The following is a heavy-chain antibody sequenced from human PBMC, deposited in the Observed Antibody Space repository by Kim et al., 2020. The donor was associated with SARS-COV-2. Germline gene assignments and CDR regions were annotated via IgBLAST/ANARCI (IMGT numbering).Heavy chain of an antibody. CDR2: IYSSGST. V-gene: IGHV4-59*13. Sequence: SETLSLTCTVSGGSISTYYCNWIRQPPGKGLEWIGYIYSSGSTNYNPSLKSRVTISLDTSKNQFSLKVNSVTAADTAVYYCARGYSYGRDWFDPWGQGTLVTVSS. CDR1: GGSISTYY. J-gene: IGHJ5*02. D-gene: IGHD5-18*01. CDR3: ARGYSYGRDWFDP.